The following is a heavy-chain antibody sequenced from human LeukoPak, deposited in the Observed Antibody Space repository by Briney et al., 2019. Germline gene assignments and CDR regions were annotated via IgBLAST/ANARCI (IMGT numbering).Heavy chain of an antibody. V-gene: IGHV1-8*01. CDR2: MNPNSGNT. D-gene: IGHD6-13*01. CDR3: ASMTTYSSSWYNLGYYYYYGMDV. CDR1: GYTFTSYD. Sequence: ASVKVSCKASGYTFTSYDINWVRQATGQGLEWMGWMNPNSGNTGYAQKFQGRVTMTRNTSISTAYMELSSLRSEDTAVYYCASMTTYSSSWYNLGYYYYYGMDVWGQGTTVTVSS. J-gene: IGHJ6*02.